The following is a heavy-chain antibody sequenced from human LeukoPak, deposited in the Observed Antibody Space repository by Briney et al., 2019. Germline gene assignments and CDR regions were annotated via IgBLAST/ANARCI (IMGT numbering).Heavy chain of an antibody. Sequence: GESLKISCKGSGYSFTSYWIGWVRRMPGKGLEWMGIIYPGDSDTRYSPSFQGQVTISADKSISTAYLQWSSLKASGTAMYYCARQWELLGDAFDIWGQGTMVTVSS. V-gene: IGHV5-51*01. J-gene: IGHJ3*02. CDR3: ARQWELLGDAFDI. CDR2: IYPGDSDT. CDR1: GYSFTSYW. D-gene: IGHD1-26*01.